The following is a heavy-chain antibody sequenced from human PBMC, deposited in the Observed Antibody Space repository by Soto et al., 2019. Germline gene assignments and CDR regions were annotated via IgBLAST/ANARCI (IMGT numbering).Heavy chain of an antibody. CDR2: IYYSGST. V-gene: IGHV4-31*03. Sequence: PRSLPRTVSGGPISRGGYYWSSLRQHPRKGLEWIGYIYYSGSTYYNPSLKSRVTISVDTSKNQFSLKLSSVTAAGTVVDSCARSVTPWGQGTLVTVSS. J-gene: IGHJ4*02. CDR3: ARSVTP. D-gene: IGHD2-15*01. CDR1: GGPISRGGYY.